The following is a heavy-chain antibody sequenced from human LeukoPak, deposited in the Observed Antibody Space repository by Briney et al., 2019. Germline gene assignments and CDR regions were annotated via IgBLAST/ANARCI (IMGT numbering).Heavy chain of an antibody. Sequence: GSSVKVSCKASGGTFSSYAISWVRQAPGQGLAWMGWINPNSGGTNYAQKFQGRVTMTRDTSISTAYMELSRLRSDDTAVYYCARAYPENYYDSSGYSDYWGQGTLVTVSS. D-gene: IGHD3-22*01. V-gene: IGHV1-2*02. J-gene: IGHJ4*02. CDR3: ARAYPENYYDSSGYSDY. CDR2: INPNSGGT. CDR1: GGTFSSYA.